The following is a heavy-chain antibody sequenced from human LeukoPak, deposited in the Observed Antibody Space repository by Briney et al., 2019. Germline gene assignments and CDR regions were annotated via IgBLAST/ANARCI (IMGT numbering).Heavy chain of an antibody. CDR3: ARDPRIAAAGPYYYYMDV. CDR2: IKQDGSEK. V-gene: IGHV3-7*01. D-gene: IGHD6-13*01. J-gene: IGHJ6*03. CDR1: GFTVSSYA. Sequence: QPGGSLRLSCAASGFTVSSYAIHWVRQAPGKGLEWVANIKQDGSEKYYVDSVKGRFAISRDNAKNSLYLQMNSLRAEDTAVYYCARDPRIAAAGPYYYYMDVWGKGTTVTVSS.